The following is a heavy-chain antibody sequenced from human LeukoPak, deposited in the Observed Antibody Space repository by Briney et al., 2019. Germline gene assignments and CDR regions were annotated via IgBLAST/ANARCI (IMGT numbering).Heavy chain of an antibody. CDR2: INHSGST. J-gene: IGHJ4*02. CDR1: GGSFSGYY. CDR3: ARGPGIAVL. Sequence: PSETLSLTCAVYGGSFSGYYWSWIRQPPGKGLEWIGEINHSGSTNHNPSLKSRVTISVDTSKNQFSLRLSSVTAADTAVYYCARGPGIAVLWGQGTLVTVSS. D-gene: IGHD6-19*01. V-gene: IGHV4-34*01.